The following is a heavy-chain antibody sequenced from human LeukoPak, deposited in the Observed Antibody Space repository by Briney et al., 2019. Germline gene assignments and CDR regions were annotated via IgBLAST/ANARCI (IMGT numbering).Heavy chain of an antibody. CDR1: GYRFTSYW. CDR3: ARRDYYDSSGYYYVDAFDI. D-gene: IGHD3-22*01. Sequence: PGESLKISCKGSGYRFTSYWIGSVRQMPGKGLEWMGIIYPGDSDTRYSPSFQGQVTISADKSISTAYLQWSSLKASDTAMYYCARRDYYDSSGYYYVDAFDIWGQGTMVTVSS. CDR2: IYPGDSDT. J-gene: IGHJ3*02. V-gene: IGHV5-51*01.